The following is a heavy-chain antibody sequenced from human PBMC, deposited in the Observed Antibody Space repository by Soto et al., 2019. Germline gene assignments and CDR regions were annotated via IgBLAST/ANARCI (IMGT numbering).Heavy chain of an antibody. CDR1: GFTFSSYA. D-gene: IGHD3-22*01. CDR2: ISGSGGST. CDR3: ATGVTMIVVVITHFDY. Sequence: EVQLLESGGGLVQPGGSLRLSCAASGFTFSSYAMSWVRQAPGKGLEWVSAISGSGGSTYYADSVKGRFTISRDNSKKTLYLQMNSLRAEETAVYYCATGVTMIVVVITHFDYWGQGTLVTVSS. J-gene: IGHJ4*02. V-gene: IGHV3-23*01.